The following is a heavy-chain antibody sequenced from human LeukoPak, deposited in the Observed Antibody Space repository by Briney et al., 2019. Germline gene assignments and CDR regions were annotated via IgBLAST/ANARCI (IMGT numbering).Heavy chain of an antibody. D-gene: IGHD6-19*01. V-gene: IGHV3-15*01. Sequence: GGSLRLSCAASGFTFSNAWMSWVRHAPGDGREWVGRIKRKTDGGTTDYAAHVKGRFTISRDDSKNTLYLQMNSLKTEDTAVHYCTTAVAGIAYYYYYMDVWGKGTTVTVSS. CDR3: TTAVAGIAYYYYYMDV. CDR2: IKRKTDGGTT. CDR1: GFTFSNAW. J-gene: IGHJ6*03.